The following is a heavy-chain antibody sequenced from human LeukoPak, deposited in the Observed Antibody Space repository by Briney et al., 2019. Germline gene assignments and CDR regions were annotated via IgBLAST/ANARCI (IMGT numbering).Heavy chain of an antibody. Sequence: GGSLRPSCAASGFTFSSYSMNWVRQAPGKGLEWVSYISSSSSTLYYADSVKGRFTISRDNAKNSLYLQMNSLRAGDTAVYYCARENYASGSYGDYWGQGTLVTVSS. D-gene: IGHD3-10*01. J-gene: IGHJ4*02. CDR1: GFTFSSYS. CDR3: ARENYASGSYGDY. V-gene: IGHV3-48*01. CDR2: ISSSSSTL.